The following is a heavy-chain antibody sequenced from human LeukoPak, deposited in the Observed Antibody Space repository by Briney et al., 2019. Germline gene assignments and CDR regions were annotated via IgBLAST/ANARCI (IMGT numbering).Heavy chain of an antibody. CDR1: GYTFTSYY. V-gene: IGHV1-46*01. D-gene: IGHD5-18*01. Sequence: ASVKVSCKASGYTFTSYYMHWVRQPPGQGLEWMGIINPSGGSTSYAQRFQGRVTMTRDTSTGTVYMELSSLRSEDTAVYYCARGAIFQGYSYGLNWFDPWGQGTLVTVSS. CDR2: INPSGGST. J-gene: IGHJ5*02. CDR3: ARGAIFQGYSYGLNWFDP.